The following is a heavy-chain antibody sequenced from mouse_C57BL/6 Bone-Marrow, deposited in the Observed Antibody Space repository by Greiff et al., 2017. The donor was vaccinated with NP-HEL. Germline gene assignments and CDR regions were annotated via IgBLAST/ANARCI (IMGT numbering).Heavy chain of an antibody. CDR2: INYDGSST. Sequence: EVKLVESEGGLVQPGSSMKLSCTASGFTFSDYYMAWVRQVPEKGLEWVANINYDGSSTYYLDSLKSRFIISRDNAKNILYLQMSSLKSEDTATYYCARDHGDYYAMDYWGQGTSVTVSS. J-gene: IGHJ4*01. CDR1: GFTFSDYY. D-gene: IGHD1-2*01. V-gene: IGHV5-16*01. CDR3: ARDHGDYYAMDY.